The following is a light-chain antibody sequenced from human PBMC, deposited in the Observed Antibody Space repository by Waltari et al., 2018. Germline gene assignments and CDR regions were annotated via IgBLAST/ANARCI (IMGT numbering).Light chain of an antibody. CDR2: KVS. CDR1: QSLVHIDGHTY. CDR3: LQGTHWPRT. J-gene: IGKJ2*01. Sequence: DGAPTQSPLSLPVTVGRRASMYGRSSQSLVHIDGHTYMNWFQHRPGQSPRRLIYKVSNRESGVPDRFSGSGSGTHFTLKISRVEAEDGGVYYCLQGTHWPRTFGQRTKLEI. V-gene: IGKV2-30*02.